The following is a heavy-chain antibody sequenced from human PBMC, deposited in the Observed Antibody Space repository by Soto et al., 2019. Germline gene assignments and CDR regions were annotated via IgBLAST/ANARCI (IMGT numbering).Heavy chain of an antibody. CDR3: ARGPGVAVAGSSYYFDY. J-gene: IGHJ4*02. CDR1: GYTFTNYG. CDR2: ISAYNGNT. V-gene: IGHV1-18*04. D-gene: IGHD6-19*01. Sequence: ASVKVSCKASGYTFTNYGINWVRQAPGQGLEWMGWISAYNGNTNYAQNLQVRVTMTTDTSTSTAYMELRSLRSDDTAVYYCARGPGVAVAGSSYYFDYWGQGILVTVSS.